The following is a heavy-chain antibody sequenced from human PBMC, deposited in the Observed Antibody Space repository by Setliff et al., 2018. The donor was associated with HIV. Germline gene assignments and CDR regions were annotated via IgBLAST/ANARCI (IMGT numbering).Heavy chain of an antibody. V-gene: IGHV4-4*09. J-gene: IGHJ6*02. Sequence: SETLSLTCTVSGGSISGYHWNWLRQTPGKGLEWIGYIDTSRGTNYNHSLRTRVIISVDTSNQFSLKLSSVTAADTAVYYCARRSIVGVARGFYYYNLDVWGQGTTVTVSS. D-gene: IGHD1-26*01. CDR2: IDTSRGT. CDR1: GGSISGYH. CDR3: ARRSIVGVARGFYYYNLDV.